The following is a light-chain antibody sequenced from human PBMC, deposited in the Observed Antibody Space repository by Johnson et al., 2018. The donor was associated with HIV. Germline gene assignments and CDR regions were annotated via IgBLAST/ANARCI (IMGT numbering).Light chain of an antibody. CDR2: DNN. V-gene: IGLV1-51*01. CDR3: GTWDSSLTSYV. CDR1: SSNVGSSF. J-gene: IGLJ1*01. Sequence: QSVLTQPPSVSAAPGQTVTISCSGSSSNVGSSFVSWYRQVPGTAPKLHIYDNNKRPSGIPGRFSGSKSGPSATLGITGLQTGDEADYYCGTWDSSLTSYVFGAGTKVTVL.